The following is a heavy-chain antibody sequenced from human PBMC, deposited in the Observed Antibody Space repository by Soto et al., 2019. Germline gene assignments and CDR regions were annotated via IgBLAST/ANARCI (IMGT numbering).Heavy chain of an antibody. D-gene: IGHD3-9*01. CDR2: VYSDGST. CDR1: GGSISTNIYY. V-gene: IGHV4-39*01. CDR3: ARRLVVNSNSFDS. Sequence: QLQVLESNPGLVKPSETLSLTCTVSGGSISTNIYYWGWIRQPPGKGLEWIGSVYSDGSTYYNPSFTSRVTISGDTSTNQVSLKLTCVTAADTAVYYCARRLVVNSNSFDSWGQGTLVTVSS. J-gene: IGHJ4*02.